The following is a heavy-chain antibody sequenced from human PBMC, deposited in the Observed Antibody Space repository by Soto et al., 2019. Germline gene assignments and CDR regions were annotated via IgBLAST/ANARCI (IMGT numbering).Heavy chain of an antibody. D-gene: IGHD3-22*01. CDR3: ARDPRSGWAHDALDL. CDR1: GGAFSTSD. Sequence: QVHLVQSGAEVTMPGSTVRVSCASSGGAFSTSDIGWVRQSPGQGLEWMGGIIPVFGAANYAQKFKGRVTVTADESTITAYFEMSSLKPADTATYYFARDPRSGWAHDALDLWGPGTAIIVSS. V-gene: IGHV1-69*01. J-gene: IGHJ3*01. CDR2: IIPVFGAA.